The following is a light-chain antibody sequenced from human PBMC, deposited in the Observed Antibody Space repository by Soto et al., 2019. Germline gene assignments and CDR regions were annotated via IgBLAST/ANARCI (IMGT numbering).Light chain of an antibody. CDR3: QQYDNLPRLT. V-gene: IGKV1-33*01. CDR2: DAS. Sequence: DIQMTQSPSSLSASVGDRVTITCQASQDITNYLNWYQQRPGKAPKLLIYDASNLETVVPSRFSGSGSGTDFTFTISSLQPEDIATYYCQQYDNLPRLTFGGGTKVEI. CDR1: QDITNY. J-gene: IGKJ4*01.